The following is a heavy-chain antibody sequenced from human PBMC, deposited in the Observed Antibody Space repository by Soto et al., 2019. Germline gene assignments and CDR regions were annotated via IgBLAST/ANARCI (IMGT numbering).Heavy chain of an antibody. D-gene: IGHD3-9*01. CDR3: ARATVYYCPNDNSAFSIDH. CDR1: GDSLTRGVHH. CDR2: IDNNAGT. Sequence: SGTLSLTCGVSGDSLTRGVHHCSWIRQTPRKGLQLIGYIDNNAGTYYDPSLRNRLNMSISTTESRFSLTLTSVSAADTAVYFCARATVYYCPNDNSAFSIDHSGQAALLTVSS. V-gene: IGHV4-31*11. J-gene: IGHJ4*02.